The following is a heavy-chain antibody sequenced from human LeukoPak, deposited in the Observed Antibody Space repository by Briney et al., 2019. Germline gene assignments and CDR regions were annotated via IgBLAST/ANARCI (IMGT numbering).Heavy chain of an antibody. V-gene: IGHV3-23*01. D-gene: IGHD1/OR15-1a*01. CDR2: ITGSGSNT. CDR3: ARRTALEQYFDY. J-gene: IGHJ4*02. Sequence: PGGSLRLSCAASEFPVSSNYMTWVRQAPGKGLEWVSAITGSGSNTYYADSVKGRFTISRDNSKNTLYLQMNSMRADDTAVYYCARRTALEQYFDYWGQGTLVTVSS. CDR1: EFPVSSNY.